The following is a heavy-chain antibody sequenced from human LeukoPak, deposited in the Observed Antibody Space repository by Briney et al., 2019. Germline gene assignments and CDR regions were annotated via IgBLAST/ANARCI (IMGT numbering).Heavy chain of an antibody. J-gene: IGHJ5*02. CDR1: GGSFSGYY. Sequence: SETLSLTCAVCGGSFSGYYWSLIRQPPGKGLEWIGEINHSGSTNYNPSLKSRVTISVDTSKNQFSLKLSSVTAADTAVYYCARALSWFDPWGQGTLVTVSS. CDR2: INHSGST. CDR3: ARALSWFDP. V-gene: IGHV4-34*01.